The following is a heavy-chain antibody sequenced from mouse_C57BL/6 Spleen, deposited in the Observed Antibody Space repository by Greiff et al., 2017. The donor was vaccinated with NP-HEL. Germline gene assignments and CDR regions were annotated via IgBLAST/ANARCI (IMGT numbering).Heavy chain of an antibody. CDR2: IYPGDGDT. V-gene: IGHV1-82*01. J-gene: IGHJ3*01. CDR3: ARSENYYGSSFAY. D-gene: IGHD1-1*01. CDR1: GYAFSSSW. Sequence: VQLQQSGPELVKPGASVKISCKASGYAFSSSWMNWVKQRPGKGLEWIGRIYPGDGDTNYNGKFKGRATLTADKSSSTAYMQLSSLTSEDSAVYFCARSENYYGSSFAYWGQGPLVTVSA.